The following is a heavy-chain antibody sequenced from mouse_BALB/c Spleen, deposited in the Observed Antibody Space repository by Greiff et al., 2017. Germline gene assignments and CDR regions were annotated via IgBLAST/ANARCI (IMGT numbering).Heavy chain of an antibody. CDR1: GFTFSSYA. J-gene: IGHJ4*01. CDR2: ISSGGST. V-gene: IGHV5-6-5*01. CDR3: ARQIYYDGSSYYAMDY. Sequence: EVQRVESGGGLVKPGGSLKLSCAASGFTFSSYAMSWVRQTPEKRLEWVASISSGGSTYYPDSVMGRFTISRDNARNILYLQMSSLRSEDTAMYYCARQIYYDGSSYYAMDYWGQGTSVTVSS. D-gene: IGHD1-1*01.